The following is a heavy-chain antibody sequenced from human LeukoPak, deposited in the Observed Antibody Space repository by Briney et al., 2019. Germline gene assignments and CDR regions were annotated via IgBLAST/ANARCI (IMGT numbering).Heavy chain of an antibody. J-gene: IGHJ3*02. CDR2: IRNDGSDK. CDR3: AGTYYYDKGAFDI. V-gene: IGHV3-30*02. Sequence: PGGSLRLSCAASGFIFSTYGMHWVRQAPGKGLEWVAFIRNDGSDKYYAVSVKGRFTISRDNSKNTLYLQMDSLRAEDTAVYYCAGTYYYDKGAFDIWGQGTMVTVSS. D-gene: IGHD3-22*01. CDR1: GFIFSTYG.